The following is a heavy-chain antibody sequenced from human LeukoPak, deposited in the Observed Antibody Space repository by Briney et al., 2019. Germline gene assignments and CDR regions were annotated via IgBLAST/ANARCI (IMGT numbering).Heavy chain of an antibody. D-gene: IGHD3-16*01. Sequence: GGSLRLSCAASGFTFSSYGMHWVRQAPGKGLEWVAVISYDGSNKYYADSVKGQFTISRDNSKNTLYLQMNSLRAEDTAVYYCAKDSGGRAFDYWGQGTLVTVSS. CDR2: ISYDGSNK. CDR3: AKDSGGRAFDY. J-gene: IGHJ4*02. CDR1: GFTFSSYG. V-gene: IGHV3-30*18.